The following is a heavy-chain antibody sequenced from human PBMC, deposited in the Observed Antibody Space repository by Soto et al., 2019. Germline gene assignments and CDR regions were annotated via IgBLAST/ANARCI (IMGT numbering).Heavy chain of an antibody. V-gene: IGHV1-58*01. D-gene: IGHD1-26*01. CDR3: AAFIESWVGATYYFDY. Sequence: QMQLVRSGPEVKKPGTSVKVSCKASGFTFTSSAVQWVRQARGQRLEWIGWIVVGSGNTNYAQKFQERVTITRDMSTSTAYMELSSLRSEDTAVYYCAAFIESWVGATYYFDYWGQGTLVTVSS. J-gene: IGHJ4*02. CDR1: GFTFTSSA. CDR2: IVVGSGNT.